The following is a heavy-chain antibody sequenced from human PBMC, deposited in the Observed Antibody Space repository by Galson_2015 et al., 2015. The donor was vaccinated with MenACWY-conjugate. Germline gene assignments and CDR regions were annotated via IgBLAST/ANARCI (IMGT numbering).Heavy chain of an antibody. CDR3: ARHPPGGRGLDV. CDR1: GYSFTTYW. Sequence: QSGAEVKKSGESLKISCPGSGYSFTTYWIAWVRQMPGRGLEWVGLTSPGDSNTRYSPSFRGQVTISADKSISTAYLQWSSLKASDTAMYYCARHPPGGRGLDVWGQGTTVTVSS. CDR2: TSPGDSNT. D-gene: IGHD1-26*01. J-gene: IGHJ6*02. V-gene: IGHV5-51*01.